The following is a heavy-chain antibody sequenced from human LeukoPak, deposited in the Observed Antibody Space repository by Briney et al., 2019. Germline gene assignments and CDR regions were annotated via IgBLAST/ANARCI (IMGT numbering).Heavy chain of an antibody. CDR1: GFTFSSYA. V-gene: IGHV3-21*01. D-gene: IGHD3-22*01. CDR2: ISSSSSYI. J-gene: IGHJ4*02. CDR3: AKNYYDSSGLFDY. Sequence: GGSLRLSCAASGFTFSSYAMNWVRQAPGKGLEWVSSISSSSSYIYYADSVKGRFTISRDNAKNSLHLQMNSLRAEDTAVYYCAKNYYDSSGLFDYWGQGTLVIVSS.